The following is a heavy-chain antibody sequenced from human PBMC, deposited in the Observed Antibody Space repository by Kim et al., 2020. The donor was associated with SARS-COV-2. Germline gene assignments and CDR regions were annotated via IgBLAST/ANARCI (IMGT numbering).Heavy chain of an antibody. CDR2: ISWNSGSI. J-gene: IGHJ6*02. D-gene: IGHD3-10*01. V-gene: IGHV3-9*01. CDR3: AKDQGGSGSYYPYYYYYGMDV. Sequence: GGSLRLSCAASGFTFDDYAMHWVRQAPGKGLEWVSGISWNSGSIGYADSVKGRFTISRDNAKNSLYLQMNSLRAEDTALYYCAKDQGGSGSYYPYYYYYGMDVWGQGTTVTVSS. CDR1: GFTFDDYA.